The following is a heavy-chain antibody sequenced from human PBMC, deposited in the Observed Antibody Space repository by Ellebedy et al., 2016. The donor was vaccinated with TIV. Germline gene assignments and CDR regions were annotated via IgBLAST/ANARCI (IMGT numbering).Heavy chain of an antibody. CDR2: FYYGGST. V-gene: IGHV4-39*07. Sequence: SETLSLXXTVSGASISNNYYCWGWVRQSPGKGLEWIGSFYYGGSTYYNPSLKSRVTIFVDTSKNQFSLKLSSVTAADTAVYYCARDQGYCTSNSCPDPYYYYGMDVWGQGTTVTVSS. CDR3: ARDQGYCTSNSCPDPYYYYGMDV. CDR1: GASISNNYYC. J-gene: IGHJ6*02. D-gene: IGHD2-2*01.